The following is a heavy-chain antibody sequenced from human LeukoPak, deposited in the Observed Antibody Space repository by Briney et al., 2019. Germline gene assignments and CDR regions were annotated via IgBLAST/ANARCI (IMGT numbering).Heavy chain of an antibody. V-gene: IGHV3-20*04. J-gene: IGHJ3*02. CDR3: ARERTVVTPGRWRASGGAFDI. Sequence: GGSLRLSCAASGFTFDDYGMSWVRQAPGKGLEWVAGINWNGGSTGYADSVKGRFTISRDNAKNSLYLQMNSLRAEDTALYYCARERTVVTPGRWRASGGAFDIWGQGTMVTVSS. D-gene: IGHD4-23*01. CDR2: INWNGGST. CDR1: GFTFDDYG.